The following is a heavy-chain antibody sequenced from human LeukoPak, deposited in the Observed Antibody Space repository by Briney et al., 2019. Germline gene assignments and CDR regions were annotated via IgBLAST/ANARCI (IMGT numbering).Heavy chain of an antibody. J-gene: IGHJ3*02. V-gene: IGHV3-7*01. Sequence: GGSLRLSCAASGFTFSSYWMSWVRQAPGKGLEWVANIKQDGSEKYYVDSVKGRFTISRDNAKNSLYLQMNSLRAEDTAVYYCARDSRAGRGAFDIWGQGTMVTVSS. CDR1: GFTFSSYW. CDR2: IKQDGSEK. CDR3: ARDSRAGRGAFDI.